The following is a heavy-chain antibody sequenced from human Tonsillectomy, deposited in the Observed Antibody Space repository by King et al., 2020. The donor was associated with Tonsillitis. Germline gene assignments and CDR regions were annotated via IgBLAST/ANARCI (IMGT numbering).Heavy chain of an antibody. V-gene: IGHV5-10-1*03. J-gene: IGHJ4*02. Sequence: QLVQSGAEVKKPGESLRISCQGSGYSFTSYWISWVRQMPGKRLEWMGRIDPIDSNTNYSPSFQGHVTISVDTSISTAYLQWSSLKTSETAMYYCTRPTNWNYDFDYWGQGTLVTVSS. CDR1: GYSFTSYW. D-gene: IGHD1-7*01. CDR2: IDPIDSNT. CDR3: TRPTNWNYDFDY.